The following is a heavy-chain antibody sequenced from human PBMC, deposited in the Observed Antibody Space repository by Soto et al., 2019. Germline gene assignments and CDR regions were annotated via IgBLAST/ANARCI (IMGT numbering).Heavy chain of an antibody. V-gene: IGHV3-72*01. CDR3: ARPQRRSRGWSYY. CDR2: IRNKKNGYIT. CDR1: GFTFSDHY. Sequence: EVQLLESGGGLVQPGGSLRLSCAASGFTFSDHYMDWVRQAPGKGLEWVGRIRNKKNGYITEYAASVQGRFTVSRDDSQNSLYLLMNSLKTEAPALSYCARPQRRSRGWSYYWGQGILVTVP. D-gene: IGHD6-19*01. J-gene: IGHJ4*02.